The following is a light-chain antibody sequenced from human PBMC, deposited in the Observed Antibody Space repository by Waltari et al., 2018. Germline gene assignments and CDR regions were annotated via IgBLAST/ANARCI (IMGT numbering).Light chain of an antibody. V-gene: IGKV3-20*01. J-gene: IGKJ4*01. CDR2: AAS. CDR1: QSVSSGY. CDR3: QQYGISPLT. Sequence: EIVLTQSPGTLSLSPGERATLYCRPSQSVSSGYLAWYQQKPGQAPRLLIYAASSRATGIPDRFSGSGSGTDFTLTISRLEPEDFAVYYCQQYGISPLTFGGGTKVEIK.